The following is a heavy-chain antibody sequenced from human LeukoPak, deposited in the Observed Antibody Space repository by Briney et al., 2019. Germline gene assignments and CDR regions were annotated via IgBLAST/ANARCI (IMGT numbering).Heavy chain of an antibody. CDR1: GFTFSIYP. V-gene: IGHV3-23*01. D-gene: IGHD3-10*01. CDR2: ISGSGDNT. J-gene: IGHJ4*02. Sequence: GGSLRLPCAASGFTFSIYPMTWVRQAPGRGLEWVSGISGSGDNTDYGDSVKGRFTISRDNSRNTLYLQMNSLRAEDTAVYYCAKDLVSMVRGLNNLFDSWGQGTLVTVSS. CDR3: AKDLVSMVRGLNNLFDS.